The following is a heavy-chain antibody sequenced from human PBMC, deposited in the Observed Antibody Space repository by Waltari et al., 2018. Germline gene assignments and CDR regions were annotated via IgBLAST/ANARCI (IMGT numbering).Heavy chain of an antibody. V-gene: IGHV4-38-2*01. D-gene: IGHD3-10*01. CDR2: IYHSGST. CDR1: GYSISSGYY. Sequence: QVQLQESGPGLVKPSETLSLTCAVSGYSISSGYYWGWIRQPPGKGLEWIGSIYHSGSTYYNPSLKSRVTISVDTSKNQFSLKLSSVTAADTAVYYCAGTPPGLTMVQGVYDYWGQGTLVTVSS. CDR3: AGTPPGLTMVQGVYDY. J-gene: IGHJ4*02.